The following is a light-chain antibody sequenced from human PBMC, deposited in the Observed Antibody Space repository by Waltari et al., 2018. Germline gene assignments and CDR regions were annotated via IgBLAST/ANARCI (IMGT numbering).Light chain of an antibody. CDR3: QHYVRLPAT. CDR1: QSVGRT. CDR2: GAS. Sequence: EIVLTPLPGTQSLSPGDRATLSCRASQSVGRTLAWYQQKPGQAPRLLIYGASSRATDIPDRFSGSGSGTDFSLTINRLEPEDFAVYFCQHYVRLPATFGQGTKVEIK. J-gene: IGKJ1*01. V-gene: IGKV3-20*01.